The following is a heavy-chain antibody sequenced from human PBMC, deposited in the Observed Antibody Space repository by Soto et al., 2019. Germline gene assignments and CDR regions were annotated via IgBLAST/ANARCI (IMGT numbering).Heavy chain of an antibody. D-gene: IGHD2-2*01. V-gene: IGHV3-21*01. CDR2: ISSSGTYT. J-gene: IGHJ3*01. CDR1: GFTFSSYA. CDR3: ATRYCSTTLCYAFDD. Sequence: GGSLRLSCAASGFTFSSYAMHWVRQAPGKGLEWVASISSSGTYTYYADSVKGRFTISRDNAKNSLYLQMNSLRAEDTAVYFCATRYCSTTLCYAFDDWGQGTMVTVSS.